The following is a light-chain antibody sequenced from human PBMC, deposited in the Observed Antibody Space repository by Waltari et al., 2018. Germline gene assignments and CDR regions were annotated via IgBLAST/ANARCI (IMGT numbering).Light chain of an antibody. Sequence: QSALTQPASVSGSPGQSIPISCTGTSSDVGGYNYVSWYQQHPGKAPKLMIYDVSIRPSGVSIRFAGSKSGNTASLTISGLQAEDEADYYCSSYTTSSTRVFGGGTKLTVL. CDR2: DVS. CDR1: SSDVGGYNY. J-gene: IGLJ3*02. V-gene: IGLV2-14*03. CDR3: SSYTTSSTRV.